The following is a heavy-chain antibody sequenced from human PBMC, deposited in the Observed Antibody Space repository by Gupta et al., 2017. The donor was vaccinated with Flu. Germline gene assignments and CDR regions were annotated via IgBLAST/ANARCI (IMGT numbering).Heavy chain of an antibody. V-gene: IGHV3-23*01. CDR1: A. CDR2: MSGSGGIT. CDR3: AKVGGFLPHAYNYHMDV. Sequence: AVSWVRQGQGRGMEWVSGMSGSGGITYDGDAVRGRFTISRDNSKNKLYMQMNSLRGDETAVYYCAKVGGFLPHAYNYHMDVWGKGTTVTVSS. J-gene: IGHJ6*03. D-gene: IGHD2-15*01.